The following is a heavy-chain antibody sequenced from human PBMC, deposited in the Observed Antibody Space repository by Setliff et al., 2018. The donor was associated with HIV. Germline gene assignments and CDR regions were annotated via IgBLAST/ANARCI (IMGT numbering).Heavy chain of an antibody. CDR1: GGSISNSRYY. J-gene: IGHJ5*02. Sequence: PSETLSLTCTVSGGSISNSRYYWSWIRQPPGKGLEWIVSTYYSGSTNYNPYLKSRVTISVDTSKNQFSLKLSLVTAADAALYYCASRVYYYASSGYLRGEGFDPWGQGTLVTVSS. V-gene: IGHV4-39*01. CDR2: TYYSGST. CDR3: ASRVYYYASSGYLRGEGFDP. D-gene: IGHD3-22*01.